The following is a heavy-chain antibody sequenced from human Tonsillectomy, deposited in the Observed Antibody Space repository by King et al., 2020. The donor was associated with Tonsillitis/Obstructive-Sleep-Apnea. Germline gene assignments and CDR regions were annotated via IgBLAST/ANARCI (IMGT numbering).Heavy chain of an antibody. D-gene: IGHD5-12*01. CDR2: IFHSGST. V-gene: IGHV4-4*02. CDR3: ARVRGYSGYDNDY. CDR1: GGSISGSNW. J-gene: IGHJ4*02. Sequence: QLQESGPGLVKPSGTLSLTCAVSGGSISGSNWWTWVRQPPGKGLELIVEIFHSGSTNYNPSIKSRVTISVDKSKNQFSLKLSSVTAADTAVYYCARVRGYSGYDNDYWGQGTLVTVSS.